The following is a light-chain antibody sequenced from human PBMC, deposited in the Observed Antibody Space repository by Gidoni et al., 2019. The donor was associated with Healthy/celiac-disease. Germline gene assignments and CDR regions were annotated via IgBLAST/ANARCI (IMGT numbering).Light chain of an antibody. V-gene: IGKV1-13*02. CDR1: PGINNA. CDR3: KQFNSYPHT. CDR2: YAS. J-gene: IGKJ2*01. Sequence: AIQLTPSPSPLSASVGDSVTITCRASPGINNALAWYQQKPGKAPKLLIYYASSLESGVPSRFSGSGSGTDFTLTISSLQPEDFATYYCKQFNSYPHTFGQGTKLEIK.